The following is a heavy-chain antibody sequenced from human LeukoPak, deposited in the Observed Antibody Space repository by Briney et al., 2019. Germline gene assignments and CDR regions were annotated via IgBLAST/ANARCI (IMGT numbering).Heavy chain of an antibody. CDR1: GFTFDDYA. Sequence: SLRLSCAASGFTFDDYAMHWVRQAPGKGLEWVSGISWNSGSIGYADSVKGRFTISRDNAKNSLYLQMNSLRAEDTAVYYCARDYSGYQDGAFDIWGQGTMVTVSS. CDR3: ARDYSGYQDGAFDI. J-gene: IGHJ3*02. V-gene: IGHV3-9*01. D-gene: IGHD5-12*01. CDR2: ISWNSGSI.